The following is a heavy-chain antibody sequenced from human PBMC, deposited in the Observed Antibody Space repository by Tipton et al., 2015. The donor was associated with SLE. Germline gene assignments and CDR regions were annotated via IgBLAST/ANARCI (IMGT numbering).Heavy chain of an antibody. CDR2: IWYDGSNK. CDR1: GFTFSTSA. V-gene: IGHV3-33*01. Sequence: SLRLSCAASGFTFSTSAMHWVRQAPGKGLEWVAVIWYDGSNKFYADSVKGRFTISRDNAKNTLYLQMRSLRVEDTGIYYCARAPTISVAGTTDPFGMDVWGKGTTVTVSS. D-gene: IGHD6-19*01. J-gene: IGHJ6*04. CDR3: ARAPTISVAGTTDPFGMDV.